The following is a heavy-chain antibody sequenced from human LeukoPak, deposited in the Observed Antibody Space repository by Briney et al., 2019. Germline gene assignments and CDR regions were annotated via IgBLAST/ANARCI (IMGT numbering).Heavy chain of an antibody. Sequence: PSETLSLTCTVSGVSISGYYWSWIRQPPGKGLEWIGYIYYTGSTNYNPSLKRRVIISVDTSKNQFSLKVSSVTGADTAVYYCVRSKSGTYGWFAPWGQGTLVTVSS. CDR3: VRSKSGTYGWFAP. D-gene: IGHD4-17*01. V-gene: IGHV4-59*01. J-gene: IGHJ5*02. CDR2: IYYTGST. CDR1: GVSISGYY.